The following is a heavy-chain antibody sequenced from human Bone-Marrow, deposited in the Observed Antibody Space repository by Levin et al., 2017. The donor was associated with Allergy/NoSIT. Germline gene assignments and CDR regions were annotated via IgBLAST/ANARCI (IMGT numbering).Heavy chain of an antibody. J-gene: IGHJ4*02. CDR2: IYYSGST. Sequence: ASETLSLTCTVSGGSISSYYWSWIRQPPGKGLEWIGYIYYSGSTNYNPSLKSRVTISVDTSKNQFSLKLSSVTAADTAVYYCARGGNPDSDFDYWGQGTLVTVSS. V-gene: IGHV4-59*01. CDR3: ARGGNPDSDFDY. CDR1: GGSISSYY. D-gene: IGHD1-26*01.